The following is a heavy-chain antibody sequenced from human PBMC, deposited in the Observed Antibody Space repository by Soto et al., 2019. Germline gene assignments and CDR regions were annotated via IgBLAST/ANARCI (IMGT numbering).Heavy chain of an antibody. CDR1: GGSIDSSHF. CDR3: ARGWRDGYTGLYYVYY. D-gene: IGHD5-12*01. V-gene: IGHV4-31*03. J-gene: IGHJ4*02. Sequence: QVQLRESGPGLVKPSQTLSLTCNVSGGSIDSSHFWSWIRQQPGRGLEWIGYIDYSSSTYYNPSRKSRVTISSDTSANQFSLWLSSVTAADTAMFFCARGWRDGYTGLYYVYYWGKGTLVTVSS. CDR2: IDYSSST.